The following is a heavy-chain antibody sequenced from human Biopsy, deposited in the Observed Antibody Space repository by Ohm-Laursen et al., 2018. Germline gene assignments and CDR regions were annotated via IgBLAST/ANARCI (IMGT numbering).Heavy chain of an antibody. Sequence: SLRLSCSASRFTFSTYGMHLVRQAPGKGLGWVAVISFDGSDQRYADSVKGRFTISRDNSKNTLYLQMNSLRAEDTAVFYCVKDRGAAGTDYYYGMDVWGQGTTVTVSS. CDR2: ISFDGSDQ. D-gene: IGHD6-13*01. J-gene: IGHJ6*01. V-gene: IGHV3-30*18. CDR3: VKDRGAAGTDYYYGMDV. CDR1: RFTFSTYG.